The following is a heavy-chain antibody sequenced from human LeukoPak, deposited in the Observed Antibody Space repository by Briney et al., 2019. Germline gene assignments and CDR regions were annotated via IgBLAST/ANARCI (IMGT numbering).Heavy chain of an antibody. Sequence: SETLSLTCSVSGGSISSYYWSWIRQPAGKGLEWIGRIYPSGSTNYHPSLKSRVTMSVDKSKNQFSLKLSSVTAADTAVFYCASGLSPYYFDYWAREPWSPSPQ. CDR2: IYPSGST. V-gene: IGHV4-4*07. CDR3: ASGLSPYYFDY. CDR1: GGSISSYY. J-gene: IGHJ4*02.